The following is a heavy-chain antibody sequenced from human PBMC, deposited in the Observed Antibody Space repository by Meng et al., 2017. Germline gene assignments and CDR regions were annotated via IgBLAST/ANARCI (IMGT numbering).Heavy chain of an antibody. V-gene: IGHV1-69*05. Sequence: QGRPVLCGAGGNRPGAAGRVACTASGGTLSSYAISWVRQAPGQGLEWMGGIIPIFGTANYAQKFQGRVTITTDESTSTAYMELSSLRSEDTAVYYCARISGYDYLSWGQGTLVTVSS. J-gene: IGHJ4*02. CDR3: ARISGYDYLS. CDR2: IIPIFGTA. D-gene: IGHD5-12*01. CDR1: GGTLSSYA.